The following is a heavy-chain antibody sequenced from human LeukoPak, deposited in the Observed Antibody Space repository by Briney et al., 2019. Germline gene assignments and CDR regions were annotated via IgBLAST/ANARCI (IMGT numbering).Heavy chain of an antibody. V-gene: IGHV3-33*01. CDR3: VTVDRDAFDI. J-gene: IGHJ3*02. CDR2: IWYDGSNK. Sequence: SLGLSCAASGFTFSSYGIHCVRQAPGRGLEWVAVIWYDGSNKYYADSVKGRFTISRDNSKNTLYLQMNSLRAEDTAVYYCVTVDRDAFDIWGQGTMVTVSS. CDR1: GFTFSSYG.